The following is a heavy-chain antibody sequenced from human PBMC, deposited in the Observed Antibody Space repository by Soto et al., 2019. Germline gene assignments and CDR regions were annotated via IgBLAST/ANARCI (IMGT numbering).Heavy chain of an antibody. CDR1: GYDFISYW. J-gene: IGHJ5*02. D-gene: IGHD2-2*01. CDR3: VGLAVPAAMLKIWFDP. Sequence: GESLKISCKGSGYDFISYWIAWVRHMPGKGLEWMGIIFPGDSDTRYSPSFQGQVTISADKSINTAYLQWSSLKASDTAVYYCVGLAVPAAMLKIWFDPWGQGTLVTVSS. CDR2: IFPGDSDT. V-gene: IGHV5-51*01.